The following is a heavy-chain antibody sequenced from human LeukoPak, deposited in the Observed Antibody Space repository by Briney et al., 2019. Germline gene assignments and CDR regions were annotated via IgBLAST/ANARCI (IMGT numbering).Heavy chain of an antibody. CDR2: LSWDSRNI. CDR1: GFTFDDYA. V-gene: IGHV3-9*01. J-gene: IGHJ6*02. Sequence: GGSLRLSCAASGFTFDDYAMFWVRQAPGKGLEWVSGLSWDSRNIGYAVSVKGRFTISRDNAKNSLYLQMNSLRPEDTAFYYCARGNRDSSGFYYYYGMDVWGQGTTVTVSS. D-gene: IGHD6-19*01. CDR3: ARGNRDSSGFYYYYGMDV.